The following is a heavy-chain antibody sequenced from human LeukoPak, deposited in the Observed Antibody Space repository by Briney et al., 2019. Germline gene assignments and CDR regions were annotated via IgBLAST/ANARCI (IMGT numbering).Heavy chain of an antibody. Sequence: SETLSLTCTVSGGSISSYYWSWIRQPPGKGLEWIGYIYYSGSTNYNPSLKSRVTISVDTSKNQFSLKLSSVTAADTAVYYCARDRYSSSWSPFDPWGQGTLVTVSS. V-gene: IGHV4-59*12. CDR3: ARDRYSSSWSPFDP. CDR2: IYYSGST. CDR1: GGSISSYY. J-gene: IGHJ5*02. D-gene: IGHD6-13*01.